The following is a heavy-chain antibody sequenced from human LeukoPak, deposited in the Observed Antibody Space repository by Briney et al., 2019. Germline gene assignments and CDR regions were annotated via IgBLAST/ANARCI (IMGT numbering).Heavy chain of an antibody. Sequence: ASVKVSCKASGYTFTSYGISWVRQAPGQGLECMGWISAYNGNTNYAQKLQGRVTMTTDTSTSTAYMELRSLRSDDTAVYYCARGPYCTNGVCYTEVDYWGQGTLVTVSS. J-gene: IGHJ4*02. CDR2: ISAYNGNT. CDR1: GYTFTSYG. D-gene: IGHD2-8*01. CDR3: ARGPYCTNGVCYTEVDY. V-gene: IGHV1-18*01.